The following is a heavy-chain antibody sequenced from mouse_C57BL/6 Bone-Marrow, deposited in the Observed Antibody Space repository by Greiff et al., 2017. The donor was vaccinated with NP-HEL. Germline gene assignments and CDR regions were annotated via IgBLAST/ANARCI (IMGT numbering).Heavy chain of an antibody. CDR3: ASPSTMVTKRRSWFAY. CDR2: ISNGGGST. CDR1: GFTFSDYY. J-gene: IGHJ3*01. Sequence: EVKLMESGGGLVQPGGSLKLSCAASGFTFSDYYMYWVRQTPEKRLEWVAYISNGGGSTYYPDTVKGRFTISRDNAKNTLYLQMSRLKSEDTAMYYCASPSTMVTKRRSWFAYWGQGTLVTVSA. V-gene: IGHV5-12*01. D-gene: IGHD2-1*01.